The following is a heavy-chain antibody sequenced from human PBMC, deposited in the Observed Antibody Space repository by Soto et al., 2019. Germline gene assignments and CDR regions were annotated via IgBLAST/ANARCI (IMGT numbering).Heavy chain of an antibody. V-gene: IGHV3-15*01. CDR2: IKSKTDGGTA. J-gene: IGHJ6*02. Sequence: EVQLVESGGGFVQPGGSLRLSCVASRFSFTNAWMSWVRQAPGKGPEWVGRIKSKTDGGTADYAAPVKGRFTISRDDXXXXXXXXXXXXXXXXXXXXXXXTDIGIYGLDIWGQGTTVTVSS. CDR3: XTDIGIYGLDI. CDR1: RFSFTNAW. D-gene: IGHD2-15*01.